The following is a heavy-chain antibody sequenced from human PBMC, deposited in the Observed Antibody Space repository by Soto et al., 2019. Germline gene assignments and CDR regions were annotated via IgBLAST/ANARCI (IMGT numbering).Heavy chain of an antibody. CDR3: ARGGEYDFRFWFDP. CDR2: IIPIFGTA. J-gene: IGHJ5*02. V-gene: IGHV1-69*13. Sequence: SVKVSCKASGGTFSSYAISWVRQAPGQGLEWMGGIIPIFGTANYAQKFQGRVTITADESTSTAYMELSSLRSEDTAVYYCARGGEYDFRFWFDPWGQGTLVTVYS. CDR1: GGTFSSYA. D-gene: IGHD3-3*01.